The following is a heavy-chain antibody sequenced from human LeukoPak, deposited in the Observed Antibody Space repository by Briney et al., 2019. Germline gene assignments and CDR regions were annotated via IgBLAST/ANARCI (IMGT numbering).Heavy chain of an antibody. Sequence: PGGSLRLSCAASGFTFSSYWMSWVRQAPGKGLEWVANIKQDGSEKYYVDSVKGRFTISRDNSKNTLYLQMNSLRVEDTAVYYCAKMSGVDCSGDDCPKGFFHHWGQGTLVTVSS. CDR1: GFTFSSYW. J-gene: IGHJ1*01. CDR2: IKQDGSEK. D-gene: IGHD2-21*02. V-gene: IGHV3-7*03. CDR3: AKMSGVDCSGDDCPKGFFHH.